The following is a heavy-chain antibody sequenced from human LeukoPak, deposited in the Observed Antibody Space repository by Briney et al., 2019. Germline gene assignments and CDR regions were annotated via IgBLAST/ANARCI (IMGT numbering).Heavy chain of an antibody. CDR3: ASGYRSGPICA. CDR1: GFTFSIYG. J-gene: IGHJ4*02. D-gene: IGHD3-16*02. V-gene: IGHV3-48*01. CDR2: ISSSGSNS. Sequence: PGGSLRLSCAPSGFTFSIYGISWVRQAPGKGLEWVSYISSSGSNSYHADSVKGRFSISRDNSKNSLYLQMNSLRAEDTAMYFCASGYRSGPICAWGQGTLVTVSS.